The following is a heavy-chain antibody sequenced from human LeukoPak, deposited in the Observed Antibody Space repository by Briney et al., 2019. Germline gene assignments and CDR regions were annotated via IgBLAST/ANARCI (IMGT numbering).Heavy chain of an antibody. CDR1: GYTFTSYG. D-gene: IGHD6-13*01. V-gene: IGHV1-18*01. J-gene: IGHJ1*01. CDR3: ARDPRIAAAWGLGSDFQH. Sequence: ASVKVSCKASGYTFTSYGISWVRQAPGQGLEWMGWISAYSGNTNYAQKLQGRVTMTTDTSTSTAYMELRSLRSDDTAVYYCARDPRIAAAWGLGSDFQHWGQGTLVTVSS. CDR2: ISAYSGNT.